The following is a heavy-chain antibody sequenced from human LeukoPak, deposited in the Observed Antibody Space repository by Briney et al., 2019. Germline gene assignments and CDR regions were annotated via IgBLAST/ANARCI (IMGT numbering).Heavy chain of an antibody. CDR3: ARVDRNHFSMDV. Sequence: APVKVSCKASGGTISNYVINWVRQALGQGLEWMGGIMPLFNTPNYAQNFKGRVTITTDESTSTAYMQLSSLRSEDTAVYYCARVDRNHFSMDVWGKGTTVTVSS. D-gene: IGHD3-10*01. J-gene: IGHJ6*03. V-gene: IGHV1-69*05. CDR1: GGTISNYV. CDR2: IMPLFNTP.